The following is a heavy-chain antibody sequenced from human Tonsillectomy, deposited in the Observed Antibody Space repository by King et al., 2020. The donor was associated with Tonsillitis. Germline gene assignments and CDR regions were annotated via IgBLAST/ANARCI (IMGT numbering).Heavy chain of an antibody. CDR3: AGQAGVTTVTHFDY. D-gene: IGHD4-17*01. J-gene: IGHJ4*02. Sequence: VQLVESGAEVKKPGESLKISCKGSGYNFSNYWIGWVRQMPGKGLEWMGIIYPGDSDTRYSPSFQGQVTISADKSVSTAYLQWSSLKASDTAMYYSAGQAGVTTVTHFDYWGQGTLVTVSS. V-gene: IGHV5-51*01. CDR2: IYPGDSDT. CDR1: GYNFSNYW.